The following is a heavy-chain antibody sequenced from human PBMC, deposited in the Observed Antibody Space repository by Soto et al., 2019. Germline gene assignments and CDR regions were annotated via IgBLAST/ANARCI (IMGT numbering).Heavy chain of an antibody. CDR3: GTCPEYYDSSGYYLSDT. Sequence: PSETLSLTCTVSGGSISSYYWSWIRQPAGKGLEWIGRIYTSGSTNYNPSLKSRVTMSVDTSKNQFSLKLSSVTAADTAVYYCGTCPEYYDSSGYYLSDTWGQGTLVTVSS. V-gene: IGHV4-4*07. CDR1: GGSISSYY. CDR2: IYTSGST. J-gene: IGHJ5*02. D-gene: IGHD3-22*01.